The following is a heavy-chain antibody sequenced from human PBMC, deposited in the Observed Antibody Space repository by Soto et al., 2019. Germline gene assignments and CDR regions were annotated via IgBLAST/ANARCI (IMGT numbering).Heavy chain of an antibody. V-gene: IGHV3-13*01. D-gene: IGHD1-7*01. CDR2: IAISGDT. CDR1: GFTFSDYD. Sequence: EVQLVESGGGLVQPGGSLRLSCAASGFTFSDYDIHWVRQAAGRGLEWVSGIAISGDTSYAGSVTGRFTISRENARNSVYLQRNSLRAGEKDVYYCARERGTTWIWYFDLWGRGTLVTVSS. J-gene: IGHJ2*01. CDR3: ARERGTTWIWYFDL.